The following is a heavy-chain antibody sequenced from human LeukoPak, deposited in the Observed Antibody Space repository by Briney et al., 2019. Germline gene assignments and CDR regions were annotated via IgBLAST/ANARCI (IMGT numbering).Heavy chain of an antibody. V-gene: IGHV4-4*02. J-gene: IGHJ4*02. CDR2: IYHSGST. CDR1: GGSISSSNW. CDR3: ARAASSGWSPLGY. Sequence: SETLLLTRAVSGGSISSSNWWSWVRQPPGKGLEWIGEIYHSGSTNYNPSLKSRVTISVDKSKNQFSLKLSSVTAADTAVYYCARAASSGWSPLGYWGQGTLVTVSS. D-gene: IGHD6-19*01.